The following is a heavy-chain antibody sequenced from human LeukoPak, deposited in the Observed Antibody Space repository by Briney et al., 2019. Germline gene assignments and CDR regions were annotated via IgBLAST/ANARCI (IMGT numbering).Heavy chain of an antibody. CDR3: PSRGGNYVDYYYMDV. CDR1: GDTFSSYA. D-gene: IGHD1-26*01. CDR2: IIPIFGTA. J-gene: IGHJ6*03. Sequence: GASVKVSCKASGDTFSSYAISLVRQAPGQGLEWMGGIIPIFGTANYAQKFQGRVTITTDESTSTAYMELSSLRSEDTAVYYCPSRGGNYVDYYYMDVWPKRTTVTVFS. V-gene: IGHV1-69*05.